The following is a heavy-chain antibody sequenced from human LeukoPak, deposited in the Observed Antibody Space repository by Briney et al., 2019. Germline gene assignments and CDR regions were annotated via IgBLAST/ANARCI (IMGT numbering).Heavy chain of an antibody. Sequence: SETLSLTCTVSGGFISSYYWSWIRQPAGKGLEWIGRIYTSGNTKYNPSLKSRVTISVDTSKNQFSLNLTSMTAAGTALYFCARLAHPDSSRWYFDYWGQGTLVTVSS. CDR3: ARLAHPDSSRWYFDY. CDR2: IYTSGNT. V-gene: IGHV4-4*07. J-gene: IGHJ4*02. D-gene: IGHD3-22*01. CDR1: GGFISSYY.